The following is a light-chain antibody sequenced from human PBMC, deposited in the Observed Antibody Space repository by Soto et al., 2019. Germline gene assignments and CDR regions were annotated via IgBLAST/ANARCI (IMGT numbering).Light chain of an antibody. V-gene: IGKV3-20*01. Sequence: EIVLTQSPGTLSLSPGERATLSCRASQSVSNNYLAWYQQKPGQAPRLLIYGASNRATGIPDRFSGSGSGTEFTLTISSLQPDDFATYYCQQYNSYPLTFGQGTKVEIK. J-gene: IGKJ1*01. CDR3: QQYNSYPLT. CDR2: GAS. CDR1: QSVSNNY.